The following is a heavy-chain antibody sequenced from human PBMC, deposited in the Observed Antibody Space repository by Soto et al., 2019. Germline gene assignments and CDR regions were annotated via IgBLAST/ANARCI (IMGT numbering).Heavy chain of an antibody. D-gene: IGHD4-17*01. J-gene: IGHJ1*01. V-gene: IGHV1-18*04. CDR1: GYTFTSYG. CDR3: AMDYGDRPEYFKH. CDR2: ISPLKGRT. Sequence: QVHLVQSGPDLKRPGASMKVSCKASGYTFTSYGISWVRQAPGLGLEWMAWISPLKGRTQYSQKAQGRVTLSTDTSSNTAYMEMTTLRVDDTAVYYCAMDYGDRPEYFKHWGQGTLVTVS.